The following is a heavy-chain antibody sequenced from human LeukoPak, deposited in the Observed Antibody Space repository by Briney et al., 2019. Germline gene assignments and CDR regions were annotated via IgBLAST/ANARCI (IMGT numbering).Heavy chain of an antibody. CDR3: ARGRGTYSSGWAFDY. J-gene: IGHJ4*02. Sequence: ASVNVSCKASGYTFTGYYMHWVRQAPGQGLEWMGWINPNSGGTNYAQKFQGWVTMTRDTSISTAYMELSRLRSDDTAVYYCARGRGTYSSGWAFDYWGQGTLVTVSS. D-gene: IGHD6-19*01. CDR2: INPNSGGT. V-gene: IGHV1-2*04. CDR1: GYTFTGYY.